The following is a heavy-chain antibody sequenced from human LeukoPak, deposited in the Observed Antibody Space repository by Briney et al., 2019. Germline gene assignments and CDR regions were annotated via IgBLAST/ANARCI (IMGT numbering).Heavy chain of an antibody. J-gene: IGHJ6*02. D-gene: IGHD2-2*01. CDR2: ISYDGNDK. CDR3: AKDAVNCSGTSCSYGMDV. CDR1: GFTFSNYA. V-gene: IGHV3-30*18. Sequence: PGGSLRLSCAASGFTFSNYAIHWVRQAPGKGLEWVAFISYDGNDKYYADSVKGRFTTSRDSSNNMVHLQMHSLRPEDTAVYSCAKDAVNCSGTSCSYGMDVWGQGTTVTVSS.